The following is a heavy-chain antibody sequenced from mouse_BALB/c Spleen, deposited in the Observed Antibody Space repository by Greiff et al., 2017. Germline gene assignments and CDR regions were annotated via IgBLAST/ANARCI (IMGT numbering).Heavy chain of an antibody. CDR2: ISSGGGST. V-gene: IGHV5-12-1*01. D-gene: IGHD2-1*01. CDR1: GFAFSSYD. Sequence: EVHLVESGGGLVKPGGSLKLSCAASGFAFSSYDMSWVRQTPEKRLEWVAYISSGGGSTYYPDTVKGRFTISRDNAKNTLYLQMSSLKSEDTAMYYCARYGNYVGWYFDVWGAGTTVTVSS. J-gene: IGHJ1*01. CDR3: ARYGNYVGWYFDV.